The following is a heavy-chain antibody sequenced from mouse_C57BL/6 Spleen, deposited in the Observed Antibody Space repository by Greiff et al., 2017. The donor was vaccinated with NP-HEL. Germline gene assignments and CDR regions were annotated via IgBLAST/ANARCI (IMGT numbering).Heavy chain of an antibody. V-gene: IGHV14-1*01. CDR1: GFNIKDYY. CDR2: IDPEDGDT. D-gene: IGHD1-1*01. J-gene: IGHJ4*01. Sequence: VQLQQSGAELVRPGASVKLSCTASGFNIKDYYMHWVKQRPEPGLEWIGRIDPEDGDTEYAPKFQGKATMTADTSSNTAYLQLSSLTSEDTAVYYCTTDYGSSFHAMDYWGQGTSVTVSS. CDR3: TTDYGSSFHAMDY.